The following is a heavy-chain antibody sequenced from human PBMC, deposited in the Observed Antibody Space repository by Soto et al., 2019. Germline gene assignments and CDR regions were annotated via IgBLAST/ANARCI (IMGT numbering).Heavy chain of an antibody. Sequence: QGQLVQSGAEVKKPGSSVTVSCKSSGGTFSSYAISLVRQAPGQGLEWMGGIIPIFGTANYAQKFQGRVTITPDESTSTAYMELSSLSSEETDESYCARDGLVGARGVYFDYFGQGTLVTFSS. CDR3: ARDGLVGARGVYFDY. D-gene: IGHD1-26*01. J-gene: IGHJ4*02. CDR1: GGTFSSYA. V-gene: IGHV1-69*01. CDR2: IIPIFGTA.